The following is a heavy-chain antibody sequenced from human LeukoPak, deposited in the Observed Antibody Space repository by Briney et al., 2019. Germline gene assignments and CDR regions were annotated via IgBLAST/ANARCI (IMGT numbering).Heavy chain of an antibody. J-gene: IGHJ4*02. D-gene: IGHD6-6*01. CDR2: INPNSGGT. CDR3: ARTFTPYSSSFPFDY. CDR1: GYTFTSYY. V-gene: IGHV1-2*06. Sequence: ASVKVSCKASGYTFTSYYMHWVRQAPGQGLEWMGRINPNSGGTNYAQKFQGRVTMTRDTSISTAYMELSRLRSDDTAVYYCARTFTPYSSSFPFDYWGQGTLVTVSS.